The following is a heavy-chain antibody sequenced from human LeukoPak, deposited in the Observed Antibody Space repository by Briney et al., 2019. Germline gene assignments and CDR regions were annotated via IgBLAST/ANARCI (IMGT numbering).Heavy chain of an antibody. CDR1: GFTFSTYF. CDR2: ISGSGTYI. Sequence: GGSLRLSCAASGFTFSTYFINWVRQAPGKGLEWVSSISGSGTYIYYADSVKGRFTISRDNAKNSLYLHMNSLRAEDTAVYYCARALDYSWFDPWGQGTLVTVSS. D-gene: IGHD3/OR15-3a*01. V-gene: IGHV3-21*01. CDR3: ARALDYSWFDP. J-gene: IGHJ5*02.